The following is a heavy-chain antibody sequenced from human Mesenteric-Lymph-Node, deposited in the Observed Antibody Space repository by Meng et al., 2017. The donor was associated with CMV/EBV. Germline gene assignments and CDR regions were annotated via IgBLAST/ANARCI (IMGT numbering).Heavy chain of an antibody. D-gene: IGHD4-23*01. CDR3: ARGDRNSELPSQH. Sequence: SETLSLTCAVYGGSFRAYHWSWIRQPPGKGLEWIGEINHSGSTNYNPSLKSRVTISVDTSKNQFSLKLSSVTAADTAVYYCARGDRNSELPSQHWGQGTLVTVSS. CDR1: GGSFRAYH. V-gene: IGHV4-34*01. J-gene: IGHJ1*01. CDR2: INHSGST.